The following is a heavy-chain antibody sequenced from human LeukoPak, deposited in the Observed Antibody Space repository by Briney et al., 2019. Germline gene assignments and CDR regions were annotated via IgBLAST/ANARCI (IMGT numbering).Heavy chain of an antibody. V-gene: IGHV1-46*01. D-gene: IGHD1-26*01. J-gene: IGHJ4*02. CDR2: INPSGGST. Sequence: ASVKVSCKASGYTFTSYYMHWVRQAPGQGLEWMGIINPSGGSTSYAQKFQGRVTMTRDTSTSTVYMELSSLRSEDTAVYYCAGNSRGSGSCDYFDYWGQGTLVTVSS. CDR3: AGNSRGSGSCDYFDY. CDR1: GYTFTSYY.